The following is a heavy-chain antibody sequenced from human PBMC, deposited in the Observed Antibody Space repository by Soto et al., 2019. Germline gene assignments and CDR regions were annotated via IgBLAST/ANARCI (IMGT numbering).Heavy chain of an antibody. CDR1: GFTFSSYA. Sequence: GVSLRLSCAASGFTFSSYAMSWVRQAPGKGLEWVSAISGSGGSTYYADSVKGRFTISRDNSKNTLYLQMNSLRAEDTAVYYCAKVIGIAVAGELLYWGQGTLVTVSS. J-gene: IGHJ4*02. D-gene: IGHD6-19*01. CDR2: ISGSGGST. CDR3: AKVIGIAVAGELLY. V-gene: IGHV3-23*01.